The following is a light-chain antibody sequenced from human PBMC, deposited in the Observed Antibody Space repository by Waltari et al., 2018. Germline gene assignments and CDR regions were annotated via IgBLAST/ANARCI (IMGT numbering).Light chain of an antibody. J-gene: IGKJ2*01. V-gene: IGKV1-5*01. CDR2: EAS. CDR3: QQYNTFSPYT. Sequence: DIQMTQSPSSLSASVVDRVSITCRASQSVSKWFACYQHNPGRAPTLLIYEASTLQSGVPSRFRGSGSGTDFTLTITDLQTEDSATYYCQQYNTFSPYTFGQGTKVEI. CDR1: QSVSKW.